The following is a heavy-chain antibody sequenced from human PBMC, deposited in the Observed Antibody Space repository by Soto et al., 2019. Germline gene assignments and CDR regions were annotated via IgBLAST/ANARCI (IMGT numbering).Heavy chain of an antibody. CDR2: IIPTFGTA. J-gene: IGHJ4*02. Sequence: QVQLVQSGAEVKKPGSSVKVSCKASGGTFSSYAFSWVRQAPGQGLEWMGGIIPTFGTANYAQKFQGRVTITADESTSTAYMELSSLRSEDTAVYYCARGRVRFLEWLGSEGWGQGTLVTVSS. CDR1: GGTFSSYA. CDR3: ARGRVRFLEWLGSEG. V-gene: IGHV1-69*12. D-gene: IGHD3-3*01.